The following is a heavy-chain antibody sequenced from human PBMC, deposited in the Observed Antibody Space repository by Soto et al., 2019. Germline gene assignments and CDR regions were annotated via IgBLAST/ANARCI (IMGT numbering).Heavy chain of an antibody. CDR2: IYHSGTT. J-gene: IGHJ6*02. D-gene: IGHD2-15*01. CDR3: ARDVVGYCIFNRCPRPLHYNGMDI. V-gene: IGHV4-4*02. CDR1: GGSISSSNW. Sequence: SETLSLTCAVSGGSISSSNWWNWVRQPPGKGLEWIGEIYHSGTTNYNPSLKSRVTISVDKSKNQFSLNLSSVTAADTAVYYCARDVVGYCIFNRCPRPLHYNGMDIWGQGTTVT.